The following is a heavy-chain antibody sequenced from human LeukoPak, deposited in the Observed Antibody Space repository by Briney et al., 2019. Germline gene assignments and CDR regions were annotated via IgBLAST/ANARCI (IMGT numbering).Heavy chain of an antibody. CDR1: GGSIYSSY. CDR3: AGYGSRSSYKAFDY. J-gene: IGHJ4*02. V-gene: IGHV4-59*01. CDR2: VHYAEGS. D-gene: IGHD3-10*01. Sequence: SETLSLTCLVSGGSIYSSYWSWIRQSPEKGLEWIGYVHYAEGSYYNPSLKSRVTLSVDTSKNQFSLRLNSVTAADTAVYYCAGYGSRSSYKAFDYWGQGTLVTVSS.